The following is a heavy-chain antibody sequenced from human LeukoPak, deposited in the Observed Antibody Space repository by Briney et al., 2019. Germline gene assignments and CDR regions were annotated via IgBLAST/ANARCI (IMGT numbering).Heavy chain of an antibody. J-gene: IGHJ4*02. D-gene: IGHD3-3*01. CDR3: IRDRSDFWSGYYTGSYFDY. CDR1: GYSISSGYY. CDR2: IYHSGSA. V-gene: IGHV4-38-2*02. Sequence: PSEALSLTCTVSGYSISSGYYWGWVPPPPGKGLEWIGSIYHSGSAYYNPSLKSRVTISVDTSKNQFSLKLSSVTAADTAAYYCIRDRSDFWSGYYTGSYFDYGGQGTLVTVSS.